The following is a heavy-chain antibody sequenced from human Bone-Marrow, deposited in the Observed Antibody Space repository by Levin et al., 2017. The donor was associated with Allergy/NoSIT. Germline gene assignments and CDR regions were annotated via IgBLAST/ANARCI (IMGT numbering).Heavy chain of an antibody. J-gene: IGHJ3*02. D-gene: IGHD3-3*01. Sequence: SGPTLVKPTQTLTLTCTFSGFSLSPSGMCVSWIRQPPGKALEWLARIDWDDDKYYSTSLKTRLTISTDTSKNQVFLTMTNMDPVDTATYYCARTDQDLRVAAFDIWGQGTMVTVSS. CDR2: IDWDDDK. CDR3: ARTDQDLRVAAFDI. V-gene: IGHV2-70*11. CDR1: GFSLSPSGMC.